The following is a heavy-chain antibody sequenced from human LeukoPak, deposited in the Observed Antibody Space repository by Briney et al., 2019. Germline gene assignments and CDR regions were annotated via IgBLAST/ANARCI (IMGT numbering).Heavy chain of an antibody. Sequence: GASVKVSCKASGYTFTSFYMHWVRQAPGQGPEWMGIINPSGGSTNFAQKFQGRVTMTRDMSTSTFYLEVSSLRSEDTAVYYCARVRGAYDEVHGVLFEYWGQGTQVIVSS. J-gene: IGHJ4*02. V-gene: IGHV1-46*01. D-gene: IGHD5-12*01. CDR3: ARVRGAYDEVHGVLFEY. CDR1: GYTFTSFY. CDR2: INPSGGST.